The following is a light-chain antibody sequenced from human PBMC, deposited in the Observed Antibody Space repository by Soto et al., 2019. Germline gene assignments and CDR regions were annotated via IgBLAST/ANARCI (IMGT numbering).Light chain of an antibody. CDR1: QGISNY. CDR3: QQYENLPT. J-gene: IGKJ5*01. V-gene: IGKV1-33*01. CDR2: DAS. Sequence: QRPPSPSSLSASVGDRVAITCQASQGISNYLNWCQQKPGRAPKLLIYDASNLEAGVPSRFRGSGSGTDFTFTISRLQPEDIATYYCQQYENLPTFGQGTRLEIK.